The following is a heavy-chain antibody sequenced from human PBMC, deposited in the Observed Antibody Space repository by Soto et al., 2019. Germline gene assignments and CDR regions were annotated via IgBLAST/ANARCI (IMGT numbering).Heavy chain of an antibody. D-gene: IGHD2-15*01. CDR3: ARLRWEALISCYLDI. J-gene: IGHJ1*01. CDR2: VYYTGTT. Sequence: PPGKGLEWIGSVYYTGTTYYNPYLRSRVTVSVDTSRSQFSLKLRSVTAADTALYYCARLRWEALISCYLDIWGQATLVSVSS. V-gene: IGHV4-39*01.